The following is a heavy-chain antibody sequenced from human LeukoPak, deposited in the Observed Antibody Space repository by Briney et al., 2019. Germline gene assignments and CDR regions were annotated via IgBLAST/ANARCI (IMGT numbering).Heavy chain of an antibody. D-gene: IGHD1-26*01. CDR2: INHSGST. CDR3: ARGPRGGGYPRPLFDY. CDR1: GGSFSGYY. Sequence: PSETLSLTCAVYGGSFSGYYWSWIRQPPGKGLEWIGEINHSGSTNHNPSLKSRVTISVDTSKNQFSLKLSSVTAADTAVYYCARGPRGGGYPRPLFDYWGQGTLVTVSS. V-gene: IGHV4-34*01. J-gene: IGHJ4*02.